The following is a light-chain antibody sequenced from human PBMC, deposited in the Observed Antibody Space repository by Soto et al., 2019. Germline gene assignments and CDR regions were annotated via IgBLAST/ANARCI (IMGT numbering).Light chain of an antibody. V-gene: IGLV1-40*01. CDR2: GNS. CDR1: SSNIGAGYD. Sequence: QSVLTQPPSVSGAPGQRVTISCTGSSSNIGAGYDVHWYQQLPGTAPKLLIYGNSNRPSGVPDRFSGSKSGTSASLAITGLQAEDEADYYCQSYDSNLSCWVFGGGTKLTVL. J-gene: IGLJ3*02. CDR3: QSYDSNLSCWV.